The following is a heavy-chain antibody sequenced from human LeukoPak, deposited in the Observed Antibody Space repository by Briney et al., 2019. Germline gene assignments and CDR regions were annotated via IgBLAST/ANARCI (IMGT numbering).Heavy chain of an antibody. D-gene: IGHD5-12*01. V-gene: IGHV4-31*03. CDR3: ARNIVATFDL. Sequence: SETLSLTCTVSGGSISSGGYYWSWIRQHPGQGLEWIGYIYYSGSTYYNPSLKSRVTISVDTSKNQFSLKLSSVTAADTAVYYCARNIVATFDLWGRGTLVTVSS. CDR2: IYYSGST. J-gene: IGHJ2*01. CDR1: GGSISSGGYY.